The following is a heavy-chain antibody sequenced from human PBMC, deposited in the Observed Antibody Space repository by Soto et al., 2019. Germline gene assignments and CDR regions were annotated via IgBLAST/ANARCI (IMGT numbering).Heavy chain of an antibody. CDR2: IIPILGIA. CDR1: GGTFSSYT. Sequence: GASVKVSCKASGGTFSSYTISWVRQAPGQGLEWMGRIIPILGIANYAQKFQGRVTITADKSTSTAYMELSSLRSEDTAVYYCARHLAQKGFDPWGQGTLVTVSS. V-gene: IGHV1-69*02. J-gene: IGHJ5*02. CDR3: ARHLAQKGFDP.